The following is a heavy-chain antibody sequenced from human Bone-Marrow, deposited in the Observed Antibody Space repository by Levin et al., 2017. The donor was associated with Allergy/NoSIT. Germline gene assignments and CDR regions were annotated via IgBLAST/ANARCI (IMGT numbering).Heavy chain of an antibody. CDR2: ITIFSGKT. D-gene: IGHD2-15*01. J-gene: IGHJ4*02. CDR3: AREVADSSRKSDY. V-gene: IGHV1-18*01. Sequence: GGSLRLSCKTSGYGFSNYGISWVRQAPGQGLEWMGWITIFSGKTNLAQKFQGRVTMTRDISTNTAYLELRSLRNDDTAIYYCAREVADSSRKSDYWGQGTLVTVSS. CDR1: GYGFSNYG.